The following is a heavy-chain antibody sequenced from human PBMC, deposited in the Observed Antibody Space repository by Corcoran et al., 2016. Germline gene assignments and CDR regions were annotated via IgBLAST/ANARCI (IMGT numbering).Heavy chain of an antibody. CDR1: GFSLSTSGMC. V-gene: IGHV2-70*01. J-gene: IGHJ6*02. CDR3: ARIRHGVRHYYGMDV. Sequence: QVTLRESGPALVKPTQTLTLTCTFSGFSLSTSGMCVSWIRQPPGKALEWLALIDWDDDKYYSTSLKTRLTISKDTSKNQVVLTMTNMDPVDTATYYCARIRHGVRHYYGMDVWGQGTTVTVSS. D-gene: IGHD3-10*01. CDR2: IDWDDDK.